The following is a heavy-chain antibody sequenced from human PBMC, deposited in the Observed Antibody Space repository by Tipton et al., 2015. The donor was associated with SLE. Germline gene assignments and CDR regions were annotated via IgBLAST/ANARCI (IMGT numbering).Heavy chain of an antibody. J-gene: IGHJ6*02. CDR2: INHSGST. D-gene: IGHD6-13*01. Sequence: TLSLTCTVSGGSISSSSYYWGWIRQPPGKGLEWIGEINHSGSTNYNPSLKSRVTISVDTSKNQFSLKLSSVTAADTAVYYCARGRAAAGRAFYYFGMDVWGQGTSVTVSS. CDR3: ARGRAAAGRAFYYFGMDV. CDR1: GGSISSSSYY. V-gene: IGHV4-39*07.